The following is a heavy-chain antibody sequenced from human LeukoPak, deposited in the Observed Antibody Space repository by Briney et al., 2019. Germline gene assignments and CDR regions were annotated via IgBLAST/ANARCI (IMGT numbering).Heavy chain of an antibody. V-gene: IGHV4-34*01. Sequence: SETLSLTCAVYGGSFSGYYWSWIRQPPGKGLEWIGEINHSGSTNYDPSLKSRVTISVDTSKNQFSLKLSSVTAADTAVYYCARGLQTPGFYYHGSGSYLSYFDYWGQGTLVTVSS. CDR3: ARGLQTPGFYYHGSGSYLSYFDY. CDR2: INHSGST. J-gene: IGHJ4*02. CDR1: GGSFSGYY. D-gene: IGHD3-10*01.